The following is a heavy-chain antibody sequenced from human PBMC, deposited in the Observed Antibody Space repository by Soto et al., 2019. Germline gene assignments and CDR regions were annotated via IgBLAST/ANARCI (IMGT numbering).Heavy chain of an antibody. CDR2: IYYSGST. D-gene: IGHD6-19*01. CDR1: GGSISSGGYY. CDR3: ARVGYSSGWSGAFDI. V-gene: IGHV4-31*03. J-gene: IGHJ3*02. Sequence: QVQLRESGPGLVKPSQTLSLTCTVSGGSISSGGYYWSWIRQHPGKGLEWIGYIYYSGSTYYNPSLKSRVTISVDTSKNQFSLKLSSVTAADTAVYYCARVGYSSGWSGAFDIWGQGTMVTVSS.